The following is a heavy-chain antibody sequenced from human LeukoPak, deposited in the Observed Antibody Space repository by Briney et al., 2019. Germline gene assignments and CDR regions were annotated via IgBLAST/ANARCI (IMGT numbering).Heavy chain of an antibody. CDR1: GGSISSYY. J-gene: IGHJ4*02. V-gene: IGHV4-59*01. D-gene: IGHD6-19*01. CDR2: IYYSGST. Sequence: ETLSLTCTVSGGSISSYYWSWIRQPPGKGLEWIGYIYYSGSTNYNPSLKSRVTISVDTSKNQFSLKLSSVTAADTAVYYCARTRAVAGRYYFDYWGQGTLATVSS. CDR3: ARTRAVAGRYYFDY.